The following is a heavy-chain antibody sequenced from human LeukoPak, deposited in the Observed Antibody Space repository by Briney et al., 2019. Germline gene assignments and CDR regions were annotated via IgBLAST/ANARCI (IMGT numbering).Heavy chain of an antibody. CDR1: GFTFSSYS. J-gene: IGHJ4*02. CDR2: ISSSSSNI. D-gene: IGHD3-10*01. Sequence: GGSLRLSCAASGFTFSSYSMNWVRQAPGKGLEWVSYISSSSSNIDYADSVKGRFTISRDNSKNTLYLQMNSLRAEDTAVYYCAKDHGSLGSGLNWGQGTLVTVSS. V-gene: IGHV3-48*01. CDR3: AKDHGSLGSGLN.